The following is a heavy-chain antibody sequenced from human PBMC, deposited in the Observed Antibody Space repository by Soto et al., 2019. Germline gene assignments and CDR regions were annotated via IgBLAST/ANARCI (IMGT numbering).Heavy chain of an antibody. CDR1: GYSISSGYY. Sequence: AETLSLTCAVSGYSISSGYYWGWIRQPPGKGLEWIGSIYHSGSTYYNPSLKSRVTISVDTSKNQFSLKLSSVTAEDTAVYYCATYSMGVYSGMDVWGQGTTVTVS. CDR2: IYHSGST. CDR3: ATYSMGVYSGMDV. D-gene: IGHD1-26*01. J-gene: IGHJ6*02. V-gene: IGHV4-38-2*01.